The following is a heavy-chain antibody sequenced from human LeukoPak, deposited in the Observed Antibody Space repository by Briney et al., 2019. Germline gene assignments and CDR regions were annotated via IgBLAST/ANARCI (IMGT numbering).Heavy chain of an antibody. V-gene: IGHV4-39*01. D-gene: IGHD6-25*01. CDR1: GGSITSSSYY. CDR2: IYYSGST. CDR3: ARRDSSGVVPRWDY. J-gene: IGHJ4*02. Sequence: PSETLSLTCTVSGGSITSSSYYWGWLRQPPGKGLEGIGSIYYSGSTYYNPSLKSRVTISVDTSKNQFSLKLSSVTAADTAVYYCARRDSSGVVPRWDYWGQGTLVTVSS.